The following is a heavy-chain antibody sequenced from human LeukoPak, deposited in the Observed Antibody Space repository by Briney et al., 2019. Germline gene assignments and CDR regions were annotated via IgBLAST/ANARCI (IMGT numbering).Heavy chain of an antibody. V-gene: IGHV4-38-2*02. Sequence: SETLSLTRTVSGYSISSGYYWVWIRQPPGKGLELIGSIYHSGSTYYNPSLKSRVTISVDTSKNQFSLKLSSVTAADTAVYYCARVGYYPDYYMDVWGKGTTVTVSS. CDR2: IYHSGST. D-gene: IGHD2-21*01. CDR1: GYSISSGYY. CDR3: ARVGYYPDYYMDV. J-gene: IGHJ6*03.